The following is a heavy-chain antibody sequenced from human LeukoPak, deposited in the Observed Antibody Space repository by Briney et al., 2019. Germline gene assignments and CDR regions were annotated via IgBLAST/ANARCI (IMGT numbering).Heavy chain of an antibody. V-gene: IGHV4-39*01. D-gene: IGHD1-26*01. Sequence: SETLSLTCTVSGGSIGSSNYYWGWIRQPPGQGLEWIVHIFYSGHTYYNPSLKSRVTISVDTSKNQFFLHLSSVTAADTATYYCARRGITYSSSFFAFWGQGTLVTVSS. J-gene: IGHJ4*02. CDR3: ARRGITYSSSFFAF. CDR2: IFYSGHT. CDR1: GGSIGSSNYY.